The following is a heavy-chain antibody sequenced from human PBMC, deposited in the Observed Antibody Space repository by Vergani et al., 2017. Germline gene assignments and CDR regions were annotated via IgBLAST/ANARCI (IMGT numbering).Heavy chain of an antibody. J-gene: IGHJ3*02. CDR3: ASSRLGYCSSTSDPLSAFDI. Sequence: QVQLVQSGAEVKKPGSSVKVSCKASGGTFSSYAISWVRQAPGQGVEWMGGIIPIFGTANYAQKFQGRVTITADESTSTAYMELSSLRSEDTDVYYCASSRLGYCSSTSDPLSAFDIWGQGTMVTVSS. D-gene: IGHD2-2*01. V-gene: IGHV1-69*01. CDR1: GGTFSSYA. CDR2: IIPIFGTA.